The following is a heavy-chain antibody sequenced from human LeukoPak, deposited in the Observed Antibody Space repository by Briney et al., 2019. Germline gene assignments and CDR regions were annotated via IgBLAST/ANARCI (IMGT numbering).Heavy chain of an antibody. CDR3: AREIAAAFYYYYMDV. J-gene: IGHJ6*03. D-gene: IGHD6-13*01. CDR1: GFTFSDYY. Sequence: GGSLRLSCAASGFTFSDYYMSWIRQAPGKGLEWVSYISSSGSTIYYADSVKGRFTISRDNAKNSLYLQMNSLRAEDTAVYYCAREIAAAFYYYYMDVWGKGTTVTVSS. CDR2: ISSSGSTI. V-gene: IGHV3-11*04.